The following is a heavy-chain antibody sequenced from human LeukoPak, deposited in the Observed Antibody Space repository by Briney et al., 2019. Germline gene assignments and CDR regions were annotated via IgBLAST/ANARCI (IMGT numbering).Heavy chain of an antibody. CDR2: IWYDGSNK. CDR3: ARDIGPIAAAGTFWFDP. D-gene: IGHD6-13*01. CDR1: GFTFSSYG. Sequence: GRSLRLSCAASGFTFSSYGMHWVRQAPGKGLEWVAVIWYDGSNKYYADSVKGRFTISRDNAKNSLYLQMNSLRAEDTAVYYCARDIGPIAAAGTFWFDPWGQGTLVTVSS. J-gene: IGHJ5*02. V-gene: IGHV3-33*01.